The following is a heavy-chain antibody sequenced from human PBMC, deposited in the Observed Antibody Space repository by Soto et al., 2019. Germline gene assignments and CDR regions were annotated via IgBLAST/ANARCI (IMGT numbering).Heavy chain of an antibody. CDR2: IDWDDEK. Sequence: GPTLVNPTQTLTLTCTFSGFSLSTEGMRVNWIRQPPGKALEWLARIDWDDEKFYSTSLKTRLTISKDTSKDQVVLTMTNMDPVDTASYYCARISAAGTFFDYWGQGALVTVSS. J-gene: IGHJ4*02. V-gene: IGHV2-70*04. CDR1: GFSLSTEGMR. CDR3: ARISAAGTFFDY. D-gene: IGHD6-13*01.